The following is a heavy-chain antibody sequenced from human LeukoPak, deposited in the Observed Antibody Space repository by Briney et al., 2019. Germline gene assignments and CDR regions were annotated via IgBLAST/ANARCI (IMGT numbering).Heavy chain of an antibody. J-gene: IGHJ2*01. D-gene: IGHD1-26*01. CDR3: ARPYSGIPRAYWYFDL. V-gene: IGHV5-51*01. CDR1: GYSFTSYW. CDR2: IYPSDSDT. Sequence: GESLKISCKGSGYSFTSYWIGWVRQMPGKGLEWMGIIYPSDSDTRYSPSFQGQVTISADKSISTAYLQWSSLKASDTAMYYCARPYSGIPRAYWYFDLWGRGTLVTVSS.